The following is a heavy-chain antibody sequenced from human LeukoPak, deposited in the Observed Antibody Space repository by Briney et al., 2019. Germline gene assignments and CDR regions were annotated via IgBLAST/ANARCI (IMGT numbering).Heavy chain of an antibody. CDR3: ASLPSNTVTHDY. CDR1: GYSISSSYY. CDR2: IYHSGST. D-gene: IGHD4-11*01. J-gene: IGHJ4*02. V-gene: IGHV4-38-2*01. Sequence: PSETLSLTCAVSGYSISSSYYWGWIRQPPGKGLEWIGTIYHSGSTHYNPSLKSRVTLSVDKSKNQFSLKLRSVTAADTAVYYCASLPSNTVTHDYWGQGTLVTVSS.